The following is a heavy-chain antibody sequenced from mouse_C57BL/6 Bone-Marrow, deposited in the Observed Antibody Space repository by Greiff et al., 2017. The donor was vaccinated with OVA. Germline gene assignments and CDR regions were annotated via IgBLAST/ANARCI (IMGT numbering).Heavy chain of an antibody. J-gene: IGHJ2*01. V-gene: IGHV5-6*01. CDR2: ISSGGSYT. Sequence: EVQLVESGGDLVKPGGSLKLSCAASGFTFSSYGMYWVRQTPDKRLEWVATISSGGSYTYYPDSVKGRFTISRDNAKNTLYLQMSSLKSEDTAMYYCARLSDGYYYFDYWGQGTTLTVSS. CDR1: GFTFSSYG. CDR3: ARLSDGYYYFDY. D-gene: IGHD2-3*01.